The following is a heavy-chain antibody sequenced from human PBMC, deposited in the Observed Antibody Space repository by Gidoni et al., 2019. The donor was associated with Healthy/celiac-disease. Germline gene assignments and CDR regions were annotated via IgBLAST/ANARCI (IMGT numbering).Heavy chain of an antibody. CDR3: AKDHFLRFGELPKHGMDI. CDR2: ISGSGGST. V-gene: IGHV3-23*04. Sequence: EVQLVESGGGLVQPGGALRLSCAAAGFTFSSYAMSWVRQAPGTGLEWYPAISGSGGSTYYAVSVNGRFTISRDNSKNTLYLQMNSLRAEDTAVYYCAKDHFLRFGELPKHGMDIWGQGTTVTVSS. CDR1: GFTFSSYA. J-gene: IGHJ6*02. D-gene: IGHD3-10*01.